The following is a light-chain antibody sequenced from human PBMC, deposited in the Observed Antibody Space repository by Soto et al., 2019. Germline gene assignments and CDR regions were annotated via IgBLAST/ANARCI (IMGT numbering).Light chain of an antibody. J-gene: IGKJ1*01. CDR1: QSVSSTY. Sequence: EVVWTQSPGTLSLSPGERVTLSCRASQSVSSTYLAWYQQKPGQAPRLLIYGVSSRATGIPDRFSGSGSGTDFTLTISRLEPEDFAVYYCQQYGSSPWTFGQGTKVEIK. CDR2: GVS. CDR3: QQYGSSPWT. V-gene: IGKV3-20*01.